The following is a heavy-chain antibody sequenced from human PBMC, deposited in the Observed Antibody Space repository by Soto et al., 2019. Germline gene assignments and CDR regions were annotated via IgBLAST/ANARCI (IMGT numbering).Heavy chain of an antibody. CDR1: GFTFSSYA. D-gene: IGHD3-3*01. J-gene: IGHJ6*02. CDR3: ARDVVGYYDFWSGYSHYYYYGMDV. Sequence: GGSLRLSCAASGFTFSSYAMHWVRQAPGKGLEWVAVISYDGSNKYYADSVKGRFTISRDNSKNTLYLQMNSLRAEDTAVYYCARDVVGYYDFWSGYSHYYYYGMDVWGQGTTVTVSS. CDR2: ISYDGSNK. V-gene: IGHV3-30-3*01.